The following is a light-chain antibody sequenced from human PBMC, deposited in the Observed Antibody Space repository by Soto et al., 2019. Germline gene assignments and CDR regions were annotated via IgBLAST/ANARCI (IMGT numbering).Light chain of an antibody. V-gene: IGKV3-15*01. CDR2: GAT. CDR1: QSINDD. CDR3: QQYNMCPLT. Sequence: VMTQSPATLAVSPGDSATLSCRASQSINDDLAWYQQRLGQAPRLLIFGATTRATDVPVRFSGSGSGTDFTLTISGLQSADCAVYYCQQYNMCPLTFGGGTKVDIK. J-gene: IGKJ4*01.